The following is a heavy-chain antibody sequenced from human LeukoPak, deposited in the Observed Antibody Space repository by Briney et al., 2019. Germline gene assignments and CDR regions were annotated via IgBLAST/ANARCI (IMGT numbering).Heavy chain of an antibody. Sequence: GGSLRLSCAASGFTFDDYGMSWVRQAPGKGLEWVYGINWNGGSTGYADSVKGRFTISRDNAKNSLYLQMNSLRAEDTALYHCARDGYSSSEGAFDIWGQGTMVTVSS. CDR3: ARDGYSSSEGAFDI. D-gene: IGHD6-6*01. V-gene: IGHV3-20*01. CDR2: INWNGGST. J-gene: IGHJ3*02. CDR1: GFTFDDYG.